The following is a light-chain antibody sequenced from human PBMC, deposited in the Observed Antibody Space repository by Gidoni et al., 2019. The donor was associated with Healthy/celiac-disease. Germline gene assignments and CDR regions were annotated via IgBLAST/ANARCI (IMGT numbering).Light chain of an antibody. V-gene: IGKV4-1*01. Sequence: DILMTQSPDSLAVSLGERATIQFKSSQSVLYSSNNKNYLAWYQQKPGQPPKLLIYWASTRESGVPDRFSGSGSGTDFTLTISSLQAEDVAVYYCQQYYSTLTFGGGTKVEIK. CDR3: QQYYSTLT. CDR2: WAS. J-gene: IGKJ4*01. CDR1: QSVLYSSNNKNY.